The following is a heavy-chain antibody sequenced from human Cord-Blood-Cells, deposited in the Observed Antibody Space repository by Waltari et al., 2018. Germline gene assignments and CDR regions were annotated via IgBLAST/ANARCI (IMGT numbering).Heavy chain of an antibody. Sequence: QVQLVESGGGVVQPGRSLRLSCAASGFTFSSYAMHWVRQVPGKGLEWVAVISYDGSNKSYADSVKGRFTISRDNSKNTLYLQMNSLRAEDTAVYYCARSGYSSSWYFAFDIWGQGTMVTVSS. V-gene: IGHV3-30*04. D-gene: IGHD6-13*01. CDR1: GFTFSSYA. CDR3: ARSGYSSSWYFAFDI. J-gene: IGHJ3*02. CDR2: ISYDGSNK.